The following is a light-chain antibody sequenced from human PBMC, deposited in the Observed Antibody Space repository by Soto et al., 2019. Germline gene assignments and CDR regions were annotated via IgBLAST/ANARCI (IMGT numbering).Light chain of an antibody. CDR1: QSVSSN. J-gene: IGKJ2*01. CDR2: GAS. CDR3: QQYSNWPPYT. Sequence: EIVMTQSPVTLSVSPGERATLSCRASQSVSSNLAWYQKKPGQAPRLLIYGASTRATGIPARSSGSGSGTEFTLTISSLQSEDLAVYYCQQYSNWPPYTFGQGTKLEIK. V-gene: IGKV3-15*01.